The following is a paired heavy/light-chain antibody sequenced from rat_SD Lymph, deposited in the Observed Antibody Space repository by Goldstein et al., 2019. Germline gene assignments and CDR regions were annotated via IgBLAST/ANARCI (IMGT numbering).Light chain of an antibody. J-gene: IGKJ1*01. CDR3: GHRLEYPRT. Sequence: DIVMTQAPLSVSVIPGESASISCRSSKSLLSSKGITSLYWFLQRPGKSPQLLIYRMSNLASGVPDRFSGSGSETDFTLKISKVETEDVGVYNCGHRLEYPRTFGGGTKLELK. CDR2: RMS. V-gene: IGKV2S11*01. CDR1: KSLLSSKGITS.
Heavy chain of an antibody. CDR2: ISYDGVYT. V-gene: IGHV5-20*01. J-gene: IGHJ4*01. D-gene: IGHD1-2*01. CDR3: TTERSTITIPAYYFMDA. Sequence: EMQLVASGGGLVQPGRSLKLSCAASGFTFSDFYMAWVRQTPTKGLEWVASISYDGVYTYYRDSVKGRFTISRNNAKTSLYLQMDSLRSEDTATYYCTTERSTITIPAYYFMDAWGQGASVTVSS. CDR1: GFTFSDFY.